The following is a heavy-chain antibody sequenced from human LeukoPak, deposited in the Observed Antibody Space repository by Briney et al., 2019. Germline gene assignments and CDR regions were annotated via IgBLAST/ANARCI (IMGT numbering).Heavy chain of an antibody. J-gene: IGHJ4*02. CDR1: GGSISSSSYY. D-gene: IGHD3-9*01. CDR2: IYYSGST. Sequence: SETLSLTCTVSGGSISSSSYYWGWIRQPPGKGLEWIGSIYYSGSTYCNPSLKSRVTISVDTSKNQFSLKLSSVTAADTAVYYCARADYDILTGYYSLFDYWGQGTLVTVSS. V-gene: IGHV4-39*07. CDR3: ARADYDILTGYYSLFDY.